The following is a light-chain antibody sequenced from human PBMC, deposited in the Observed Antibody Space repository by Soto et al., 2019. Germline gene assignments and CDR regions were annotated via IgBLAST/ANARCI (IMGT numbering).Light chain of an antibody. CDR1: QSISSW. Sequence: DIQMTQSPSTLSASVGDRVNITCRASQSISSWLAWYQQKAGEAPKLLMYKASTLDSGVPSRFSGSGSGTEFTLTISSLQPEDFATYYCQQYNNYAFTFGPGTKVDCK. CDR3: QQYNNYAFT. J-gene: IGKJ3*01. V-gene: IGKV1-5*03. CDR2: KAS.